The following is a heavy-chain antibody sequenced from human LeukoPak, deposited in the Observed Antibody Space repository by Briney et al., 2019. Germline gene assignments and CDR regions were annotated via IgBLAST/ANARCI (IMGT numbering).Heavy chain of an antibody. J-gene: IGHJ4*02. CDR2: INHSGST. CDR3: ARGTGITGTTFGY. CDR1: GGSFSGYY. Sequence: SETLSLTCAVYGGSFSGYYWSWIRQPPGKGLEWIGEINHSGSTNYNPSLKSRVTISVDTSKNQFSLKLSSVTAEDTAVYYCARGTGITGTTFGYWGQGTLVTVSS. D-gene: IGHD1-7*01. V-gene: IGHV4-34*01.